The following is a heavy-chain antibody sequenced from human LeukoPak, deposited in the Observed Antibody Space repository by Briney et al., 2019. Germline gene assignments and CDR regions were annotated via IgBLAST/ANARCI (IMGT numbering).Heavy chain of an antibody. D-gene: IGHD3-3*01. J-gene: IGHJ5*02. CDR3: AKDPDYDFWSGSSRFDP. V-gene: IGHV3-30*02. CDR2: IRYDGSNK. CDR1: GFTFSSYA. Sequence: GGSLRLSCAASGFTFSSYAMSWVRQAPGKGLEWVAFIRYDGSNKYYADSVKGRFTISRDNSKNTLYLQMNSLRAEDTAVYYCAKDPDYDFWSGSSRFDPWGQGTLVTVSS.